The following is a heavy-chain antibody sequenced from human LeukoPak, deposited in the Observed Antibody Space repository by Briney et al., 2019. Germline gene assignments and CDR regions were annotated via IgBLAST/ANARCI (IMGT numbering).Heavy chain of an antibody. CDR3: SRGRAYFD. Sequence: PSETLSLTCAVYSGSFSGYYWSWIRQPPGKGLEWIGEINHSGSTNYNPSLKSRVTISQDTSKNQFSLRLSSVTAADTAVYYCSRGRAYFDWGQGTLVTVSS. CDR2: INHSGST. V-gene: IGHV4-34*01. CDR1: SGSFSGYY. J-gene: IGHJ4*02. D-gene: IGHD3-9*01.